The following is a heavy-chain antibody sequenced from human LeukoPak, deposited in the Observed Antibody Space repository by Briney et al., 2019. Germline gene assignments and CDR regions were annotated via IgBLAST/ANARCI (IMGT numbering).Heavy chain of an antibody. Sequence: GGSLRLPCAASGFTFSSYSMNWVRQAPGEGLEWVSSISSSSSYIYYADSVKGRFTISRDNAKNSLYLQMNSLRAEDTAVYYCARDECSSTSCFEYYYYGMDVWGQGTTVTVSS. D-gene: IGHD2-2*01. V-gene: IGHV3-21*01. J-gene: IGHJ6*02. CDR2: ISSSSSYI. CDR1: GFTFSSYS. CDR3: ARDECSSTSCFEYYYYGMDV.